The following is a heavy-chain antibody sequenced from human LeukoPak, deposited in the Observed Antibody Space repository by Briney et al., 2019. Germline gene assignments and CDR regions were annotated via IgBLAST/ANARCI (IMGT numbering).Heavy chain of an antibody. CDR1: GFTFSSYA. D-gene: IGHD6-13*01. Sequence: GGSLRLSCAASGFTFSSYAMSWVRQAPGKGLEWVSAISGSGGSTYYADSVKGRFTISRDNSKNTLYLQMNSLRAEDTAVYYCAKGYRRIAAAEGNWFDPWGQGTLVTVSS. J-gene: IGHJ5*02. CDR3: AKGYRRIAAAEGNWFDP. V-gene: IGHV3-23*01. CDR2: ISGSGGST.